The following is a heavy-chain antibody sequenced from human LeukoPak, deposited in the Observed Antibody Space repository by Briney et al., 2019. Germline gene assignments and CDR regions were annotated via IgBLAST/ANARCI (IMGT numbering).Heavy chain of an antibody. Sequence: GRSLRLSCAASGFTFSSYAMSWVRQAPGKGLEWVSAISGSGGNTYYADSVKGRFTISRDNSKNTLYLQMNSLRAEDTAVYYCAKGRRPGYGEKAIRPNWFDPWGQGTLVTVSS. V-gene: IGHV3-23*01. CDR3: AKGRRPGYGEKAIRPNWFDP. CDR1: GFTFSSYA. J-gene: IGHJ5*02. CDR2: ISGSGGNT. D-gene: IGHD3-9*01.